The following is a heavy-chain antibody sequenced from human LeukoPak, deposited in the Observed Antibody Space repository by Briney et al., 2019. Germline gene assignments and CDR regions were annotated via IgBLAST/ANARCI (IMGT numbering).Heavy chain of an antibody. CDR1: GGSISSYY. D-gene: IGHD3-9*01. CDR3: ARVRYDILTGYYLDY. V-gene: IGHV4-59*06. J-gene: IGHJ4*02. Sequence: SETLSLTCTVSGGSISSYYWSWIRQHPGKGLEWIGYIYYSGSTYYNPSLKSRVTISVDTSKNQFSLKLSSVTAADTAVYYCARVRYDILTGYYLDYWGQGTLVTVSS. CDR2: IYYSGST.